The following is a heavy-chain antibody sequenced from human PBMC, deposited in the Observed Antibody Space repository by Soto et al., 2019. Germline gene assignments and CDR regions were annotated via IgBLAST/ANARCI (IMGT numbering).Heavy chain of an antibody. V-gene: IGHV3-21*01. D-gene: IGHD3-16*02. CDR2: ISSSSSYI. J-gene: IGHJ4*02. CDR3: ARDRHLGELSPVVDY. CDR1: GFTFSSYS. Sequence: GGSLRLSCAASGFTFSSYSMNWVRQAPGKGLEWVSSISSSSSYIYYADSVKGRFTISGDNAKNSLYLQMNSLRAEDTAVYYCARDRHLGELSPVVDYWGQGTLVTVSS.